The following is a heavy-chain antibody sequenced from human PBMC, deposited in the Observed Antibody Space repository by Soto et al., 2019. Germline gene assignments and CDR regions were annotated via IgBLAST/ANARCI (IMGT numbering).Heavy chain of an antibody. Sequence: QITLKESGPTLVRPPQTLTLTCTFSGFSLTSGVGVGWIRQPPGKALEWLALIYWDDDKRYSPSLKNRLTITKDTSKNQVGLTMTTVGPVDTATYFCAHIDPEIVTVGGHGGFDYGGQGTLVTVSS. CDR2: IYWDDDK. CDR1: GFSLTSGVG. V-gene: IGHV2-5*02. CDR3: AHIDPEIVTVGGHGGFDY. J-gene: IGHJ4*02. D-gene: IGHD5-12*01.